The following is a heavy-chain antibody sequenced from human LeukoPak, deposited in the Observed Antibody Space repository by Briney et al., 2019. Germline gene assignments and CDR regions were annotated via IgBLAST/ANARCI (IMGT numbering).Heavy chain of an antibody. J-gene: IGHJ5*02. D-gene: IGHD6-13*01. CDR1: GGSISSYY. Sequence: SETLSLTCTVSGGSISSYYWSWIRQPPGKGLEWIGYIYYSGSTNYNPSLKSRVTISVDTSKNQFSLKLSSVAAADTAVYYCARQKLVPSWFDPWGQGTLVTVSS. V-gene: IGHV4-59*08. CDR3: ARQKLVPSWFDP. CDR2: IYYSGST.